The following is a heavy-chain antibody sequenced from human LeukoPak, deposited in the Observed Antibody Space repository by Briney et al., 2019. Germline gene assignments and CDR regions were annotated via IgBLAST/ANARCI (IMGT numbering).Heavy chain of an antibody. D-gene: IGHD3-3*01. J-gene: IGHJ3*02. CDR1: GGSISSYC. CDR3: ATLDPTLAAFDI. V-gene: IGHV4-59*01. Sequence: PSETLSLTCTVSGGSISSYCWSWIRQPPGKGLEWIGYIYYSGGTNYNPSLKSRVTISVDTSKNQFSLKLSSVTAADTAVYYCATLDPTLAAFDIWGQGTMVTVSS. CDR2: IYYSGGT.